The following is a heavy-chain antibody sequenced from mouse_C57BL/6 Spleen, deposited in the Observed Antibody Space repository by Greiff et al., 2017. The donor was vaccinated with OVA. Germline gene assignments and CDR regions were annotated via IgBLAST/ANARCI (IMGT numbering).Heavy chain of an antibody. CDR1: GYSITSGYY. CDR2: ISYDGSN. J-gene: IGHJ1*03. CDR3: ARGYGNYDWYFDV. Sequence: EVQLQQSGPGLVKPSQSLSLTCSVTGYSITSGYYWNWIRQFPGNKLEWMGYISYDGSNNYNPSLKNRISITRDTSKNQFFLKLKSVTTEDTATYYCARGYGNYDWYFDVWGTGTTVTVSS. V-gene: IGHV3-6*01. D-gene: IGHD2-1*01.